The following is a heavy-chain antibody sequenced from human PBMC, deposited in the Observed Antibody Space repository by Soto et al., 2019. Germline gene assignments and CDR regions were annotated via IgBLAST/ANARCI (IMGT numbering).Heavy chain of an antibody. CDR3: ARDREDDFWSGYSYGMDV. J-gene: IGHJ6*02. D-gene: IGHD3-3*01. Sequence: SVKVSCKASGGTFSSYAISWVRQAPGQGLEWMGGIIPILGTANYAQKFQGRVTITADESTSTAYMELSSLRSEDTAVYYCARDREDDFWSGYSYGMDVWGQGTTVTVSS. CDR1: GGTFSSYA. CDR2: IIPILGTA. V-gene: IGHV1-69*13.